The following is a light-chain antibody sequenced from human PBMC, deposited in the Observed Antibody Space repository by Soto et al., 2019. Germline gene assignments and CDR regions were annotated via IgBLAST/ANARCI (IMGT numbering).Light chain of an antibody. CDR1: QSVSSN. J-gene: IGKJ1*01. V-gene: IGKV3-15*01. Sequence: EIVMTQSPAPLSVSPGERATLSCRASQSVSSNLAWYQQKPGQAPRLLIYGASTRATGIPARYSGSGYGTEVTLTVSSLQAEDVEVYYCQQDNNWAPWTFGQGTKVDIK. CDR2: GAS. CDR3: QQDNNWAPWT.